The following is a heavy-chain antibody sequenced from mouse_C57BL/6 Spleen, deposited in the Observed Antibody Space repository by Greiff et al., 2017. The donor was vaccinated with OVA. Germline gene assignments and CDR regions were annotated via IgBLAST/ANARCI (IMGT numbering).Heavy chain of an antibody. CDR3: AIYYGSSSPFAY. J-gene: IGHJ3*01. CDR2: INPGSGGT. V-gene: IGHV1-54*01. CDR1: GYAFTNSL. D-gene: IGHD1-1*01. Sequence: QVQLQQSGAELVRPGTSVKVSCKASGYAFTNSLIEWVKQRPGQGLAWIGVINPGSGGTNYNEKFKGKATLTADKSSSTAYMQLSSLTSEDSAVYFCAIYYGSSSPFAYWGQGTLVTVSA.